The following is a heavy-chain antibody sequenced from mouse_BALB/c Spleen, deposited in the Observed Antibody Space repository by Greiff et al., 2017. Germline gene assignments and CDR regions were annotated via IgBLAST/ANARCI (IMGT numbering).Heavy chain of an antibody. CDR1: GFTLTSYG. J-gene: IGHJ1*01. D-gene: IGHD1-1*01. V-gene: IGHV2-2*02. Sequence: QVQLQQSGPGLVQPSQTLSITCTASGFTLTSYGVHWVRQSPGKGLEWLGVIWSGGSTDYNAAFISRLSISKDKSKSQVFFKMNSLQANDTAIYYCARNYGYWYFDVWGAGTTVTVSS. CDR3: ARNYGYWYFDV. CDR2: IWSGGST.